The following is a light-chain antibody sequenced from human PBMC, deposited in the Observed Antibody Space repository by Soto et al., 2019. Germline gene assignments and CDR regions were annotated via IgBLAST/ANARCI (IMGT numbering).Light chain of an antibody. CDR1: QRINIY. Sequence: DIQMTQSPSSLSTSVGDRVTITCRASQRINIYLNWYRQKPGKAPELLIYDASNLEAGVPSRFRGSGSGTDFTFTISRLQPEDIATYYCQQYENLPTFGQGTRLEIK. CDR2: DAS. CDR3: QQYENLPT. V-gene: IGKV1-33*01. J-gene: IGKJ5*01.